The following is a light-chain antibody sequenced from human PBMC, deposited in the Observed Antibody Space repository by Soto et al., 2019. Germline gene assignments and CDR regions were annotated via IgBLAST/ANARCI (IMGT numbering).Light chain of an antibody. V-gene: IGKV3-20*01. J-gene: IGKJ2*01. Sequence: VLTQSPGTLSLSPGDRATLSCRASQSLSSPYVAWCQQRHGQAPRLLIYGASSRATGIPDRFSGGASGTDFTLTISRLEPEDFAMYYCQQYISSPWFTFGQGTKLEI. CDR3: QQYISSPWFT. CDR2: GAS. CDR1: QSLSSPY.